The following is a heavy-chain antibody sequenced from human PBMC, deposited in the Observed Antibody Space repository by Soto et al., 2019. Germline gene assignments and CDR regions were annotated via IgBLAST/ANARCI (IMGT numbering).Heavy chain of an antibody. CDR2: ISSSSSYI. CDR1: GFTFSSYS. V-gene: IGHV3-21*01. Sequence: EVQLVESGGGLVKPGGSLRLSCAASGFTFSSYSMNWVRQAPGKGLEWVSSISSSSSYIYYADSVKGRFTISRDNARNSLYLQMNSLRAEDTAVYYCASIGVVIPLDVWGQGTTVTVSS. CDR3: ASIGVVIPLDV. D-gene: IGHD3-3*01. J-gene: IGHJ6*02.